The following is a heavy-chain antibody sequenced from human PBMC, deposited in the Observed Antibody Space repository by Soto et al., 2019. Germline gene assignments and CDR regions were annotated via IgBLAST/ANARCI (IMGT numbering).Heavy chain of an antibody. J-gene: IGHJ4*02. CDR3: ALGGYNYGRPFDF. Sequence: SETLSLTCSVSGASISNYHYSWIRQSPGKGLEWIGYAYHRGTTYYTPSLKSRVNMSLDTSTNEFYLNLKSVTAADTAVYYCALGGYNYGRPFDFWGQGTLVTVSS. D-gene: IGHD5-18*01. CDR2: AYHRGTT. V-gene: IGHV4-59*01. CDR1: GASISNYH.